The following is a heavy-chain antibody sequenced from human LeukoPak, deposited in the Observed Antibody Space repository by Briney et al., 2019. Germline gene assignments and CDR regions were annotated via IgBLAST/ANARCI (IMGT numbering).Heavy chain of an antibody. CDR1: GFILSRYG. V-gene: IGHV3-30*02. CDR3: AKSAQGVYSYMDV. J-gene: IGHJ6*03. CDR2: IRYDGSDQ. Sequence: PGGSLRLSCVASGFILSRYGIHWVRQVPGKGLEWVAFIRYDGSDQCYADSGKGRFTISRDNSKITLYLQMNSLRPEDTAVYYCAKSAQGVYSYMDVWGKGTTVTISS.